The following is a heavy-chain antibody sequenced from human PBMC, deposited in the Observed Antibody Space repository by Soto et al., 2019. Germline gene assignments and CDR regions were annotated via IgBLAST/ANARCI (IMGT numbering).Heavy chain of an antibody. D-gene: IGHD1-7*01. CDR3: ATIGTSATGLYYFDY. CDR1: GGSISSGNYY. J-gene: IGHJ4*02. CDR2: ISYSGST. V-gene: IGHV4-30-4*01. Sequence: QVQLQESGPGLVKPSQTLSLTCTVSGGSISSGNYYWSWIRQPPGKGLEWIGFISYSGSTYYNASLKSRVTISVDTSKNQFSLNLNSVTAADMAVYYCATIGTSATGLYYFDYWGQGTLVTVSS.